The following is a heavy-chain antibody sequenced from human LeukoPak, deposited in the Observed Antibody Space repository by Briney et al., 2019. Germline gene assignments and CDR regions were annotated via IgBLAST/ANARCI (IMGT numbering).Heavy chain of an antibody. D-gene: IGHD5-24*01. J-gene: IGHJ4*02. CDR3: ARYLEMATTFDY. CDR2: ISSSSSYI. CDR1: GFTFSSYS. Sequence: GGSLRLSCAASGFTFSSYSMNWVRQAPGKGLEWVSSISSSSSYIYYADSVKGRFTISRDNAKNTLYLQMNSLRAEDTAVYYCARYLEMATTFDYWGQGTLVTVSS. V-gene: IGHV3-21*01.